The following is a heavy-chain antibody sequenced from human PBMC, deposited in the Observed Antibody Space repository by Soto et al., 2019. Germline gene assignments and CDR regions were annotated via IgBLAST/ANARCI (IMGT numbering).Heavy chain of an antibody. Sequence: VASVKVSCKASGYTFTSYYMHWVRQAPGQGLEWMGMINPSGGSTNYAQKFQGRVTMTRDTSTSTVYMELSSLRSEDTAVYYCARDREGNLYHFDYWGQVTLVTVSS. J-gene: IGHJ4*02. CDR2: INPSGGST. V-gene: IGHV1-46*01. CDR3: ARDREGNLYHFDY. CDR1: GYTFTSYY.